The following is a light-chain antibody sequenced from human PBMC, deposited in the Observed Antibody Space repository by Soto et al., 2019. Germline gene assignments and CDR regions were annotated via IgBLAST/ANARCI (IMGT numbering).Light chain of an antibody. Sequence: ESVLTQSQGTLSLSPGERVTLSCRASQTFGRTYLAWYQQKPGQSPRLLIYDASSRATGIPDRFSGSGSGTDFTLTISRLEPEDFAVYYCQQFGTSPWYTFGQGTKLEIK. CDR1: QTFGRTY. J-gene: IGKJ2*01. CDR3: QQFGTSPWYT. CDR2: DAS. V-gene: IGKV3-20*01.